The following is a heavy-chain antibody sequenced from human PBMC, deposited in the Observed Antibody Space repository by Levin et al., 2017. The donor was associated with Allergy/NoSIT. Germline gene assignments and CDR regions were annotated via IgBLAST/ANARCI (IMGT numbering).Heavy chain of an antibody. Sequence: SETLSLTCAVYGGSFSGYYWSWIRQPPGKGLEWIGEVNHSGSTNYIPSLKSRVTISVDTSKNQFSLKLSSVTAADTAVYYCARAVYSYYYMDVWGKGTTVTVSS. CDR3: ARAVYSYYYMDV. CDR1: GGSFSGYY. V-gene: IGHV4-34*01. J-gene: IGHJ6*03. CDR2: VNHSGST.